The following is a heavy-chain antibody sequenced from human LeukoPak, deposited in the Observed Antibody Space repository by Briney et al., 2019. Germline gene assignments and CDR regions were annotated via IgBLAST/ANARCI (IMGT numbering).Heavy chain of an antibody. Sequence: GGSLRLSCAASGFTFSDYYVSWIRQAPGKGLEWVSYISSSSSYTNYADSVKGRFTISRENSKNTLYLQMNSLRVEDTAVYHCAKDLEPYTSGWYGDYWGQGTLVTVSS. CDR2: ISSSSSYT. CDR3: AKDLEPYTSGWYGDY. CDR1: GFTFSDYY. V-gene: IGHV3-11*06. J-gene: IGHJ4*02. D-gene: IGHD6-19*01.